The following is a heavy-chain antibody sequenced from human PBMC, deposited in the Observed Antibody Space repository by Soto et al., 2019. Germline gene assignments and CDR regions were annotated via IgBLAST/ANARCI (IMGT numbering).Heavy chain of an antibody. CDR2: ITPSGGTT. CDR1: GFTFSTYA. Sequence: HPGGSLRLSCVVSGFTFSTYAMSWVRQAPGKGLEWVSTITPSGGTTYYADSVKGRFTISRDNSKSTFFLQMNSLRADDTALYYCAKDSLLVYYFDSWGQGTLVTVS. J-gene: IGHJ4*02. CDR3: AKDSLLVYYFDS. D-gene: IGHD2-8*02. V-gene: IGHV3-23*01.